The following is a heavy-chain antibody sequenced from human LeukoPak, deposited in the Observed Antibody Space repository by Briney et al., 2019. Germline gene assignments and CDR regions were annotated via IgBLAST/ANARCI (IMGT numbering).Heavy chain of an antibody. J-gene: IGHJ6*02. CDR3: AKAVTTTVPLRLPVYYYYGMDV. D-gene: IGHD4-4*01. V-gene: IGHV3-30*18. CDR2: ISYDGSNK. CDR1: GFTFSSYG. Sequence: GGSLRLSCAASGFTFSSYGMHWVRQAPGKGLGWVAVISYDGSNKYYADSVKGRFTISRDNSKNTLYLQMNSLRAEDTAVYYCAKAVTTTVPLRLPVYYYYGMDVWGQETTVTVSS.